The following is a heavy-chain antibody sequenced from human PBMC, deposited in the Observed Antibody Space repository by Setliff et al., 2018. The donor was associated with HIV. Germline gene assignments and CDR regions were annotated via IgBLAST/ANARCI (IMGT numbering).Heavy chain of an antibody. V-gene: IGHV4-38-2*01. J-gene: IGHJ4*02. D-gene: IGHD6-13*01. CDR2: IYHSGST. CDR3: AGRIATAAYYFDY. Sequence: SETLSLTCAVFGYSFSNGYYWGWIRQPPGEGPEWIGSIYHSGSTYYNPSLKSRVSISVDTSKNQFSLELRSVTAADTAVYYCAGRIATAAYYFDYWGRGTLVTVSS. CDR1: GYSFSNGYY.